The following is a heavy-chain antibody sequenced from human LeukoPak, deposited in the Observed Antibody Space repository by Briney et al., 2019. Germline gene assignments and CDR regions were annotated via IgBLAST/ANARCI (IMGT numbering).Heavy chain of an antibody. CDR1: GGSISNSSYS. CDR2: IYYSGSP. V-gene: IGHV4-39*07. J-gene: IGHJ4*02. D-gene: IGHD5-24*01. CDR3: SRAQSNQMATKI. Sequence: PSETLSLTCTVSGGSISNSSYSWGWIRQSPGKGLEWIGSIYYSGSPYYNPSLKSRVTISIDTSKNQFSLKLSSVTAADTAVYYCSRAQSNQMATKIWGQGTLVTVSS.